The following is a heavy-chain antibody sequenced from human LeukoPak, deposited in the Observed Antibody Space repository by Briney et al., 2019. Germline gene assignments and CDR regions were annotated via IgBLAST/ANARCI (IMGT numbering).Heavy chain of an antibody. Sequence: ASVKVSCKASGYTFTSYGISWVRQAPGQGLEWMGWIHPDSGSTNYAQKFQGRVTMTTDTSITTSYMELSGLTSDDTAIYYCARYRGWEHLRAENWFDPWGQGTLVTVS. J-gene: IGHJ5*01. CDR1: GYTFTSYG. CDR2: IHPDSGST. CDR3: ARYRGWEHLRAENWFDP. V-gene: IGHV1-18*01. D-gene: IGHD1-26*01.